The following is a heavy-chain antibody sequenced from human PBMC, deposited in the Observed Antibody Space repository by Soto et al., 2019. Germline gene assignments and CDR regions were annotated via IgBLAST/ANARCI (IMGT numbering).Heavy chain of an antibody. CDR3: VIDDAARGFGELDY. V-gene: IGHV3-15*01. CDR2: IKSKTSGETR. Sequence: EVRLEESGGGLIQPGGSLRLSCTAYGLGVRNNYMSWVRQAPGMGLEWVALIKSKTSGETRAYAAPVKGRFTISRDDSENTVFLQMDSLKTEDTAVYYCVIDDAARGFGELDYWGRGTLVTVSS. CDR1: GLGVRNNY. D-gene: IGHD3-10*01. J-gene: IGHJ4*02.